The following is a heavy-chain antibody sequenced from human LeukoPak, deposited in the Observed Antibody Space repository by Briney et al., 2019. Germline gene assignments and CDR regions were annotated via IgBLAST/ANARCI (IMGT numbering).Heavy chain of an antibody. CDR2: INYSGSS. CDR3: AKVLYLEAFDI. CDR1: GGSLSSYY. Sequence: SETLSLTCTVSGGSLSSYYWCWIRQPPGKGLECIGYINYSGSSNYNPSLKSRVTISVDTSKNQFSLKLRPVTAADTAIYYCAKVLYLEAFDIWGQGTKVFVSS. V-gene: IGHV4-59*08. J-gene: IGHJ3*02. D-gene: IGHD2-2*02.